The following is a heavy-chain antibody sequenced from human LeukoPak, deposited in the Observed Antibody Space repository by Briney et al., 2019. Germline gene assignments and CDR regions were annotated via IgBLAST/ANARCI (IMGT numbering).Heavy chain of an antibody. D-gene: IGHD4-23*01. CDR3: ARGLQGNYYYYYYMDV. CDR2: ISSHGGST. CDR1: GFTFSSYA. J-gene: IGHJ6*03. Sequence: GGSLRLSCAASGFTFSSYAMHWVRQAPGKGLEYVSAISSHGGSTYYANSVKGRFTISRDNSKNTLYLQMGSLRAEDMAVYYCARGLQGNYYYYYYMDVWGKGTTVTVSS. V-gene: IGHV3-64*01.